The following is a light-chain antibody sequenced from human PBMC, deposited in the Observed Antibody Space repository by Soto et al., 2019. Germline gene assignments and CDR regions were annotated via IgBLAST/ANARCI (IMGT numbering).Light chain of an antibody. CDR2: WAS. Sequence: DIVMTQSPDSLAVSLGERATINCKSSQSVLYSSNNKNYLAWYQQKSGQPPKLLIYWASTRESGVPDRFSGSGSGTDFTLTISSLQAADVAVYYCQQYYSSPWTFGQGPKV. CDR3: QQYYSSPWT. J-gene: IGKJ1*01. CDR1: QSVLYSSNNKNY. V-gene: IGKV4-1*01.